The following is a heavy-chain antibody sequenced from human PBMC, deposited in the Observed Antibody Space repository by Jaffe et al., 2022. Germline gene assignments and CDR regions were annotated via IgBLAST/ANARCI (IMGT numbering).Heavy chain of an antibody. D-gene: IGHD1-1*01. CDR3: ARARWNGYYFDY. V-gene: IGHV4-59*01. Sequence: QVQLQESGPGLVKPSETLSLTCTVSGGSISSYYWSWIRQPPGKGLEWIGYIYYSGSTNYNPSLKSRVTISVDTSKNQFSLKLSSVTAADTAVYYCARARWNGYYFDYWGQGTLVTVSS. J-gene: IGHJ4*02. CDR1: GGSISSYY. CDR2: IYYSGST.